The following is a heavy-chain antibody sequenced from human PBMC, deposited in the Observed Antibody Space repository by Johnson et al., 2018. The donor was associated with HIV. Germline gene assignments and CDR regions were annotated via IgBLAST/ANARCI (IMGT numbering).Heavy chain of an antibody. J-gene: IGHJ3*02. V-gene: IGHV3-NL1*01. CDR3: AREVHIVVVSSFRWAFDI. D-gene: IGHD2-21*01. CDR2: ISWTSGSI. Sequence: QVQLVESGGGVVQPGGSLRLSCAASGFTFSTYAIHWVRQATGKGLEWVSGISWTSGSIGYADSVQGRFTIPRDNSKNTLYLQMNSLGAEDTAVYYCAREVHIVVVSSFRWAFDIWGQGTLVTVSS. CDR1: GFTFSTYA.